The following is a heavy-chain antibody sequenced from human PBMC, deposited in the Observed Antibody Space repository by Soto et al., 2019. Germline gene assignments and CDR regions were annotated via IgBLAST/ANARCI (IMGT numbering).Heavy chain of an antibody. Sequence: QLQLQESGPGLVKPSETLSLTCTVSGGSISSSSYYWGWIRQPPGKGLEWIGSIYYSGSTYYNPSLKSRVTISVDTSKNQFSLKLSSVTAADTAVYYCARHHHLWYDSSGYQLDYWGQGTLVTVSS. J-gene: IGHJ4*02. CDR3: ARHHHLWYDSSGYQLDY. V-gene: IGHV4-39*01. CDR1: GGSISSSSYY. D-gene: IGHD3-22*01. CDR2: IYYSGST.